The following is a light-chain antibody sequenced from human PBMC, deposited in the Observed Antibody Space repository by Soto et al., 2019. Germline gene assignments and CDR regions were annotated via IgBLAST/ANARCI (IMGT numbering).Light chain of an antibody. V-gene: IGKV3-20*01. Sequence: EIVLTQSPGTLSLSPGERATLSCRATESVVSSYLAWYQLKPGQAPRLLIYDASSRATGIPDRFSGSGSGTDFTLTISRLEPEDFAVYFCQQYGSLPWTFGQGTKVEIK. CDR2: DAS. CDR1: ESVVSSY. J-gene: IGKJ1*01. CDR3: QQYGSLPWT.